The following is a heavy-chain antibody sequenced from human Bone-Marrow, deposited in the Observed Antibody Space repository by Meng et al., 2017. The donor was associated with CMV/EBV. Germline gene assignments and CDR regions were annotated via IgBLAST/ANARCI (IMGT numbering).Heavy chain of an antibody. J-gene: IGHJ4*02. D-gene: IGHD3-16*01. V-gene: IGHV4-4*07. CDR2: IYTSGCT. CDR3: ASELGGGDFAY. CDR1: GAAISSTY. Sequence: QLHAQELGPRMVKTSPPTPLTGTASGAAISSTYCSWIRQPAGKGQEWMGRIYTSGCTNYNPSLKRRVTMSVDTSKNQFTLKLSSVSAADTAVYYCASELGGGDFAYWGQGTLVTVSS.